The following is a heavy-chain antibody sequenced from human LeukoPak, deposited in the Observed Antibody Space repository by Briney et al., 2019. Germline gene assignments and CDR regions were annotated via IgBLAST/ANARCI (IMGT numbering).Heavy chain of an antibody. D-gene: IGHD6-13*01. CDR3: ARGGSSWDFAFDI. CDR1: GFTFSSYA. CDR2: ISYDGSNK. V-gene: IGHV3-30*04. Sequence: GGSLRLSCAASGFTFSSYAMSWVRQAPGKGLEWVAVISYDGSNKYYADSVKGRFTISRDKSKNTLYLQMNSLRAEDTAVYYCARGGSSWDFAFDIWGQGTMVIVSS. J-gene: IGHJ3*02.